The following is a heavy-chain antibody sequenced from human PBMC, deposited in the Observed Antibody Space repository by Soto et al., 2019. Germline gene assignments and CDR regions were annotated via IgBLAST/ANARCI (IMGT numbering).Heavy chain of an antibody. CDR3: VRGSRRSQWFGGLDV. CDR1: GDTVSINSAA. V-gene: IGHV6-1*01. J-gene: IGHJ6*02. CDR2: TYFMSKWYN. D-gene: IGHD3-10*01. Sequence: PSQTLSLTCAISGDTVSINSAAWNWIRQSPSRGLEWLGRTYFMSKWYNEYATSVESRITTNSDTSRNQISLQLKSMTPEDTAIYYCVRGSRRSQWFGGLDVWGQGTTVTVSS.